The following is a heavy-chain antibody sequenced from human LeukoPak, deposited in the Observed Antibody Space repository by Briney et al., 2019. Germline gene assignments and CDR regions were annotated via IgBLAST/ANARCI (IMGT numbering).Heavy chain of an antibody. Sequence: ASVNVSCKASGYTFTGYYMHWVRQAPGQGLEWMGWINPNSGGTNYAQKFQGRVTMTRDTSISTAYMELSRLRSDDTAVYYCARVARLSIPFVDYWGQGTLATVSS. V-gene: IGHV1-2*02. D-gene: IGHD6-6*01. CDR2: INPNSGGT. J-gene: IGHJ4*02. CDR1: GYTFTGYY. CDR3: ARVARLSIPFVDY.